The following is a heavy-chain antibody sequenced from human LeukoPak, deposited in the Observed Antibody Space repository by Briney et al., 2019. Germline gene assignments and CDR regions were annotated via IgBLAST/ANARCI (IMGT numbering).Heavy chain of an antibody. CDR3: ARVRAAAVDWFDP. CDR2: INHSGST. D-gene: IGHD6-13*01. Sequence: PSETLSLTCAVYGGSFSGYYWSWIRQPPGKGLEWIGEINHSGSTNYNLSLKSRVTISVDTSKNQFSLKLSSVTAADTAVYYCARVRAAAVDWFDPWGQGTLVTVSS. J-gene: IGHJ5*02. CDR1: GGSFSGYY. V-gene: IGHV4-34*01.